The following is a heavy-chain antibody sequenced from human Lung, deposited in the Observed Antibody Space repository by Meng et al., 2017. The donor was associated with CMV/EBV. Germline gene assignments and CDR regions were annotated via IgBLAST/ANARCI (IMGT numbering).Heavy chain of an antibody. CDR2: INPSGGGT. D-gene: IGHD2-21*01. V-gene: IGHV1-46*01. CDR3: VRGRLPHYYSRDYFDY. Sequence: ASXXVSXKASGFSFSSHYINWVRQATGQGLEWMGIINPSGGGTSYTQKFQGRVTMTRDTSTSTFYMELSSLTSEDTAVYFCVRGRLPHYYSRDYFDYWGQGTLVTVSS. J-gene: IGHJ4*02. CDR1: GFSFSSHY.